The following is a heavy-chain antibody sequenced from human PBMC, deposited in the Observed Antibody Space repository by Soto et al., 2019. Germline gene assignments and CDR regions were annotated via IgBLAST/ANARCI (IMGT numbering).Heavy chain of an antibody. J-gene: IGHJ3*02. CDR2: IYYSGST. D-gene: IGHD6-13*01. Sequence: SETLSLTYTVSGGSIRSSSYYWGWVRQPPGKGLEWIGSIYYSGSTYYNPSLKSRVTISVDTSKNQFSLKLSSVTAADTAVYYCARREGPIAAAEDAFDIWGQGTMVT. V-gene: IGHV4-39*01. CDR3: ARREGPIAAAEDAFDI. CDR1: GGSIRSSSYY.